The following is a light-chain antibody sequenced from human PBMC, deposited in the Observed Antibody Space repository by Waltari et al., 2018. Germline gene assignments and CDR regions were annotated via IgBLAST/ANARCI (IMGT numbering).Light chain of an antibody. J-gene: IGKJ1*01. Sequence: EIVLTQSPGTLSLSLGERATVSCRASQSVSRALAWYQQKPGQAPRLLIYGASTRATGSPDRFSCSGSGTDFSLTISRLEPDDFAVYFCQHYLRLPVTFGQGTTVEI. V-gene: IGKV3-20*01. CDR1: QSVSRA. CDR3: QHYLRLPVT. CDR2: GAS.